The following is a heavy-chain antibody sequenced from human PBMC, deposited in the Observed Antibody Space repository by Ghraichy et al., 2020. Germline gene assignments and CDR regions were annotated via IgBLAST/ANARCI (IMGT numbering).Heavy chain of an antibody. Sequence: GGSLRLSCAASGFTFSSYWMSWVRQAPGKGLEWVANIKQDGSEKYYVDSVKGRFTISRDNAKNSLYLQMNSLRAEDTAVYYCARPVLLWFGGAFDIWGQGTMVTVSS. CDR3: ARPVLLWFGGAFDI. J-gene: IGHJ3*02. CDR2: IKQDGSEK. CDR1: GFTFSSYW. D-gene: IGHD3-10*01. V-gene: IGHV3-7*01.